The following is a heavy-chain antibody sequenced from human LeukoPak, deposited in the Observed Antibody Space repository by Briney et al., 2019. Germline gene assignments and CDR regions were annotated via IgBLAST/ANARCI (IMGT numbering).Heavy chain of an antibody. CDR3: ARHPHRASDISTGPWGPTDYYYGMDV. CDR1: GGSISSYY. V-gene: IGHV4-59*08. CDR2: IYYSGST. Sequence: SETLSLTCTVSGGSISSYYWSWIRQPPGKGLEWIGYIYYSGSTNYNPSLKSRVTISVDTSKNQFSLKLSSVTAADTAVYYCARHPHRASDISTGPWGPTDYYYGMDVWGQGTTVTVSS. J-gene: IGHJ6*02. D-gene: IGHD3-9*01.